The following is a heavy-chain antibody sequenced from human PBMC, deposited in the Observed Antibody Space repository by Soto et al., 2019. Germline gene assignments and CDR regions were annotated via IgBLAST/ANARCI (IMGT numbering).Heavy chain of an antibody. J-gene: IGHJ4*02. CDR1: GYIFTSYG. CDR2: ISAHNGKT. Sequence: GPGVKKPGASVKVSCKGSGYIFTSYGIAWVRQAPGQGLEWMGWISAHNGKTEYAQKFQGRVTVTRDTSTSTAYQELRSLRSDDTALYYCARGRYGDYWGQGALVTVSS. D-gene: IGHD4-17*01. CDR3: ARGRYGDY. V-gene: IGHV1-18*01.